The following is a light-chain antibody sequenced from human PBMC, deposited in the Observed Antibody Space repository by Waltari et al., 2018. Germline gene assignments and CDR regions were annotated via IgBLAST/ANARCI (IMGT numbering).Light chain of an antibody. CDR1: SSNIGRHH. CDR3: AAWDDSLNGPV. CDR2: SNN. J-gene: IGLJ2*01. V-gene: IGLV1-44*01. Sequence: QSVLTQPPSASGTPGQRVTISCSGSSSNIGRHHVHWYQQLPGTAPKLLIYSNNQRPSGVPDRFSGSKSGTSASLAISGLQSEDEADYYCAAWDDSLNGPVFGGGTKLTVL.